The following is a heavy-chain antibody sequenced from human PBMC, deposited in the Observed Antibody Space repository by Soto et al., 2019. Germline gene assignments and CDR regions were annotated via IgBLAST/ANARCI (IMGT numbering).Heavy chain of an antibody. J-gene: IGHJ5*02. CDR3: AKGVDGFVVDWFDP. CDR2: ISGSGGST. D-gene: IGHD2-15*01. V-gene: IGHV3-23*01. CDR1: GFTFSRYA. Sequence: EVQLLESGGDLVQPGGSLRLSCAASGFTFSRYAMSWVRQAPGKGLEWVSGISGSGGSTYYADSVKGRFTISRDNSKNMMYLLMNSLRAEDTAVYYCAKGVDGFVVDWFDPWGQGTLVNVSS.